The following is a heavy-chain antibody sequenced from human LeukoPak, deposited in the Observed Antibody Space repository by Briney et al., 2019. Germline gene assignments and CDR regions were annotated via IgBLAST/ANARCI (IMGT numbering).Heavy chain of an antibody. CDR3: TTGIRGD. Sequence: PGGSLRLSCSASGLTVINAWMNWVRQAPGEGLDWVGRIASKTDGGATDYAAPVKGRFTISRDDSKNTLNLQMNSLKTEDTAVYYCTTGIRGDWGQGTLVTVSS. V-gene: IGHV3-15*07. CDR1: GLTVINAW. D-gene: IGHD3-10*01. CDR2: IASKTDGGAT. J-gene: IGHJ4*02.